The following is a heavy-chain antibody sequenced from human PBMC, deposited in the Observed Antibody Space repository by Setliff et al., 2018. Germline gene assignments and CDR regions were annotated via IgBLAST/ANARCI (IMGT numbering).Heavy chain of an antibody. J-gene: IGHJ4*02. V-gene: IGHV3-73*01. Sequence: GGSLRLSCAASGFTFSGSAVYWDRQASGRGLEWVGRIRSKADSYATAYAASVKARFTISRDDSKNTAYLQVNSLKTEDTAVYYCAITMTTGVDFFDYWGQGTLVTVSS. CDR3: AITMTTGVDFFDY. D-gene: IGHD4-17*01. CDR2: IRSKADSYAT. CDR1: GFTFSGSA.